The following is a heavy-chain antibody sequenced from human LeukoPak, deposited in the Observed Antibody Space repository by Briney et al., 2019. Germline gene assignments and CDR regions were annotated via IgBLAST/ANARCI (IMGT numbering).Heavy chain of an antibody. Sequence: PSETLSLTCAVSGYSISSGYYWGWIRPPPGKGLEWIGSIYHSGSTYYNPSLKSRVTISVDTSKNQFSLKLSSVTAADTAVYYCARQALDYYDSSGPNNWFDPWGQGTLVTVSS. V-gene: IGHV4-38-2*01. D-gene: IGHD3-22*01. CDR2: IYHSGST. CDR3: ARQALDYYDSSGPNNWFDP. J-gene: IGHJ5*02. CDR1: GYSISSGYY.